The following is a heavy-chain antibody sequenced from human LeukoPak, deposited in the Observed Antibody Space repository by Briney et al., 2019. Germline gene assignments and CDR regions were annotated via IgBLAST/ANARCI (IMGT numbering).Heavy chain of an antibody. CDR2: IYSGGST. J-gene: IGHJ4*02. CDR1: GFTVSSNY. Sequence: GGSLRLSCAASGFTVSSNYMSWVRQAPGKGLEWVSVIYSGGSTYYADSVKGRFTISRDNSKNTLYLQMNSLRAEDTAVYYCARDSQAAGTSLDYWGQGTLVTVSS. CDR3: ARDSQAAGTSLDY. D-gene: IGHD6-13*01. V-gene: IGHV3-53*01.